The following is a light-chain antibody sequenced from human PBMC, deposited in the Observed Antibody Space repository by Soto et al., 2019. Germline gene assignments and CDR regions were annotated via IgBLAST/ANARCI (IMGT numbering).Light chain of an antibody. V-gene: IGKV1-33*01. CDR3: QQYDNLPVT. CDR1: QDINHY. CDR2: DGS. J-gene: IGKJ4*01. Sequence: DIQMTQSPSSLSASVGDRVTITCQASQDINHYLNWYQQRPGKAPKSLIYDGSNLETGVPSRFSGSGAGTMFSLTIDNLQPEDVATYYCQQYDNLPVTCGGGTKLEI.